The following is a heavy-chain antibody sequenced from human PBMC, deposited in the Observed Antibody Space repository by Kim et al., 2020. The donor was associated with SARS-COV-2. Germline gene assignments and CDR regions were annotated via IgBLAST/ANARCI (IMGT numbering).Heavy chain of an antibody. CDR1: GGSVSSGSYY. D-gene: IGHD3-22*01. CDR2: IYYSGST. V-gene: IGHV4-61*01. Sequence: SETLSLTCTVSGGSVSSGSYYWSWIRQPPGKGLEWIGYIYYSGSTNYNPSLKSRVTISVDTSKNQFSLKLSSVTAADTAVYYCARDRDYYDSSGRVVNVVDIWGQGTMVTVSS. J-gene: IGHJ3*02. CDR3: ARDRDYYDSSGRVVNVVDI.